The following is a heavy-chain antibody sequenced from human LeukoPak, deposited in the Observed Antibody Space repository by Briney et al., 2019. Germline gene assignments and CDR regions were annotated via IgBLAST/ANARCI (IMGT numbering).Heavy chain of an antibody. CDR1: GFTVSSNY. CDR2: IYSGGTT. J-gene: IGHJ4*02. Sequence: PGGSLRLSFEASGFTVSSNYLSWVRQAPGKGLEWVSVIYSGGTTYYTDSVKGRFIISRDNSRNTLYLHMNSLRADDTAVYYCARSAVGAFRFYLDYWGQGTLVSVSS. V-gene: IGHV3-53*01. D-gene: IGHD1-26*01. CDR3: ARSAVGAFRFYLDY.